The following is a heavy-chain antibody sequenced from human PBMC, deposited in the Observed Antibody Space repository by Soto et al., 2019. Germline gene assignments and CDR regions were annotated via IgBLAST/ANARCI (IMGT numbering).Heavy chain of an antibody. CDR1: GFTFSIYE. CDR3: ARGGNRKFDY. Sequence: QVQLVESGGGVVQPGRSLRLSCAASGFTFSIYEMHWFRQAPGKGLEWVAVLLYDGSNKYYADSVGGRFTISRDISKSTLYLQMDSLKTEDSAVYYCARGGNRKFDYWGRGTLVAVSS. D-gene: IGHD1-26*01. V-gene: IGHV3-30-3*01. J-gene: IGHJ4*02. CDR2: LLYDGSNK.